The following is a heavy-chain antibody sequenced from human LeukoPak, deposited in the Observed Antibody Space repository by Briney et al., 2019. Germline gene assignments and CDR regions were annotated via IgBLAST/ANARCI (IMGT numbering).Heavy chain of an antibody. CDR3: ARGKGTAAAYYYCGMDV. CDR2: IYYSGNT. J-gene: IGHJ6*02. V-gene: IGHV4-61*01. CDR1: GGSVSSGSDY. D-gene: IGHD6-13*01. Sequence: PSETLSLTCTVSGGSVSSGSDYWTWIRLPPGKGLEWIGYIYYSGNTDYNPSLKSRVTISVDMSKNQFSLKLTSVTAADTAMYYCARGKGTAAAYYYCGMDVWGQGTTVTVPS.